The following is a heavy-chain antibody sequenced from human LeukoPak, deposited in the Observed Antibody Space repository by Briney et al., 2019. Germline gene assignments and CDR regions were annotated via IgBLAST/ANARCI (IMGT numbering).Heavy chain of an antibody. CDR2: IYYSGST. J-gene: IGHJ5*02. CDR3: ARLGYSYAYLWFDP. Sequence: SETLSLTCTVSGGSISSYYWSWIRQPPGKGLEWIGYIYYSGSTNYNPSLKSRVTISVDTSKNQFSLKLSSVTAADTAVYYCARLGYSYAYLWFDPWGQGTLVTVSS. V-gene: IGHV4-59*01. CDR1: GGSISSYY. D-gene: IGHD5-18*01.